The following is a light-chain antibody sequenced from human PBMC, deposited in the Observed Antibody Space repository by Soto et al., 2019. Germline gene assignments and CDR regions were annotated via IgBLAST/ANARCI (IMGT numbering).Light chain of an antibody. J-gene: IGLJ1*01. V-gene: IGLV2-14*01. Sequence: HSVLTQAASVSGSPGQSITISCTGTSSDVGGYNYVSWYQQHPGKAPKLMIYDVSNRPSGVSNRFSGSKSGNTASLTISGLQAEDEADYYCSTYTSSSTRVFGNGTKVTVL. CDR3: STYTSSSTRV. CDR1: SSDVGGYNY. CDR2: DVS.